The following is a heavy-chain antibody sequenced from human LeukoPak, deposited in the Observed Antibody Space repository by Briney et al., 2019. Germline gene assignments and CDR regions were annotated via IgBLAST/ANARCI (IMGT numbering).Heavy chain of an antibody. V-gene: IGHV4-34*01. Sequence: SETLSLTCAVYGGSFRGYYWSWIRQPPGKGLEWIGEINHSGSTNYNPYLKSRVTISVDTSKNQFSLKLSSVTAADTAVYYCARVGGNVAFDIWGQGTMVTVSS. CDR1: GGSFRGYY. D-gene: IGHD4-23*01. J-gene: IGHJ3*02. CDR2: INHSGST. CDR3: ARVGGNVAFDI.